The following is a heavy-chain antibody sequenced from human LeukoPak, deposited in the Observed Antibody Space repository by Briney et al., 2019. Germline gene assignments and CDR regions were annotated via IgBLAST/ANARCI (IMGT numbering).Heavy chain of an antibody. J-gene: IGHJ4*02. D-gene: IGHD3-10*01. CDR2: IYSGGST. CDR3: ARGSTVYVSGSFLFDY. Sequence: PGGSLRLSCAASGFTVTSYYMNWVRQAPGKGLEWVSLIYSGGSTSYADSVKGRFTISRDNSKNTLFLQMNSLRAEDTAVYYCARGSTVYVSGSFLFDYWGQGTLVTVSS. CDR1: GFTVTSYY. V-gene: IGHV3-66*01.